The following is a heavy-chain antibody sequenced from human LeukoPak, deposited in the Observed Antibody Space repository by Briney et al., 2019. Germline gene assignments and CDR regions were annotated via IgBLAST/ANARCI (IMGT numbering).Heavy chain of an antibody. V-gene: IGHV4-38-2*02. D-gene: IGHD1-14*01. CDR2: IYHSGST. CDR3: ARVYNVDV. CDR1: GYSISSGYY. Sequence: SETLSLTCSFSGYSISSGYYWGWIRQPPGQGLEWIGNIYHSGSTYYNPSLKSRVTISVDTSKNQFSLKVTSVTAADTAVYYCARVYNVDVWGKGTTVTVSS. J-gene: IGHJ6*04.